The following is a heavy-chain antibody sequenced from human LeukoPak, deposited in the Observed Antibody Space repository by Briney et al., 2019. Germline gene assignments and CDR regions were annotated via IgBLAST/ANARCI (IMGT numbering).Heavy chain of an antibody. CDR1: GGSFSGYY. Sequence: PSETLSLTCTVSGGSFSGYYWSWIRQPPGKGLEWIGEIHHSGSTNYNPSLKSRVTISVDTSKNQFSLKLSSVTAADTAVYYCARGRVAARRVYYYYMDVWGKGTTVTVPS. CDR3: ARGRVAARRVYYYYMDV. V-gene: IGHV4-34*01. J-gene: IGHJ6*03. D-gene: IGHD6-6*01. CDR2: IHHSGST.